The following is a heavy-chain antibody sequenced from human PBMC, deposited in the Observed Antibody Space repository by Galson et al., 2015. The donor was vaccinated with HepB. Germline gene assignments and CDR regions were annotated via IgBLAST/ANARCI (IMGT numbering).Heavy chain of an antibody. D-gene: IGHD2-2*01. CDR1: GFAFTDYY. J-gene: IGHJ1*01. Sequence: LRLSCATSGFAFTDYYMSWIRQAPGKGLEWVSYISSRGNTIHYADSVRGRFTISRDNAKKSLYLQMNSLRAEDTAVYYCARAGYCSSTSCYRPKYFHLWGQGTLLTVSS. V-gene: IGHV3-11*01. CDR3: ARAGYCSSTSCYRPKYFHL. CDR2: ISSRGNTI.